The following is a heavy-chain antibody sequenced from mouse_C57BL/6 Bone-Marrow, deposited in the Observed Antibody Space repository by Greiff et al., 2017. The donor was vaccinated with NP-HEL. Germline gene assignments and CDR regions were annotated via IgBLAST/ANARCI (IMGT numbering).Heavy chain of an antibody. CDR3: TRSDYYGSLYYFDY. J-gene: IGHJ2*01. CDR2: IYPGNSDT. CDR1: GYTFTSYW. D-gene: IGHD1-1*01. V-gene: IGHV1-5*01. Sequence: VHVKQSGTVLARPGASVKMSCKTSGYTFTSYWMHWVKQRPGQGLEWIGAIYPGNSDTSYNQKFKGKAKLTAVTSASTAYMELSSLTNEDSAVYYCTRSDYYGSLYYFDYWGQGTTLTVSS.